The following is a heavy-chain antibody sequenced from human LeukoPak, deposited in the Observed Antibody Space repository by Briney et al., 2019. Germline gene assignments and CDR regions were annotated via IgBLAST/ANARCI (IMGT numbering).Heavy chain of an antibody. D-gene: IGHD3-22*01. CDR1: GYTFTGYY. V-gene: IGHV1-2*02. CDR3: ARDPITMIVVVITSYYFDY. J-gene: IGHJ4*02. Sequence: ASVKVSCKASGYTFTGYYMHWVRQALGQGLEWMGWINPNSGGTNYAQKFQGRVTMTRDTSISTAYMELSRLRSDDTAVYYCARDPITMIVVVITSYYFDYWGQGTLVTVSS. CDR2: INPNSGGT.